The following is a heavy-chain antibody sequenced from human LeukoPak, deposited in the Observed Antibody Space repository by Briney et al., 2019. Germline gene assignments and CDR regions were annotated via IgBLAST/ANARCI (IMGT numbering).Heavy chain of an antibody. CDR3: ARSSYDSSGYYYWDY. J-gene: IGHJ4*02. CDR2: IYYSGST. CDR1: GGSISGSSYF. V-gene: IGHV4-39*07. Sequence: PSETLSLTCTVSGGSISGSSYFWGWIRQPPGKGLEWIGSIYYSGSTYYNPSLKSRVTISVDKSKNQFSLKLSSVTAADTAVYYCARSSYDSSGYYYWDYWGQGTLVTVSS. D-gene: IGHD3-22*01.